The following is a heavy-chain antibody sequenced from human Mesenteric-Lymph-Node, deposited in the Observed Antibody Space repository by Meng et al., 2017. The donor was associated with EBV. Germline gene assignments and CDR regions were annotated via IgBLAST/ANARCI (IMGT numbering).Heavy chain of an antibody. Sequence: QLQLRESGPQLVRPSXPLXLTCAVSGGSINSGDFPWSWVRQPPGKGLEWIGYIYPSGSTYHNPSLKSRVTMSLDGSKNQFYLKIKSVTAADTAVYYCARGAYARFGFDPWGPGTLVTVSS. CDR3: ARGAYARFGFDP. V-gene: IGHV4-30-2*01. CDR2: IYPSGST. J-gene: IGHJ5*02. CDR1: GGSINSGDFP. D-gene: IGHD2-2*01.